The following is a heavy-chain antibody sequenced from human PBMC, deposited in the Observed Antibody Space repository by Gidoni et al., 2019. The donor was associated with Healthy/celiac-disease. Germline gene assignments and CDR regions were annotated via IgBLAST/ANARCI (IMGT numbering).Heavy chain of an antibody. V-gene: IGHV3-33*01. CDR2: IWYDVSNK. D-gene: IGHD7-27*01. CDR1: GFTFSSYG. Sequence: QVQLVESGGGVVQPGRSLRLSCAASGFTFSSYGMHWVGQAPGKGLEWVAVIWYDVSNKYYADAVKGRFTISRDNSKNTLYLQMNSLRAEDTAVYYCARDRERRLGGKDAQIKTAMGYYGMDVWGQGTTVTVSS. J-gene: IGHJ6*02. CDR3: ARDRERRLGGKDAQIKTAMGYYGMDV.